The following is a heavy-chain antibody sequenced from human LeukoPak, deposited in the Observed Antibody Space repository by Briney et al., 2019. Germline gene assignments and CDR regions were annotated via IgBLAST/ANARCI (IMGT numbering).Heavy chain of an antibody. CDR2: TYSGGST. J-gene: IGHJ4*02. D-gene: IGHD1-26*01. CDR1: GFTVSSNY. V-gene: IGHV3-53*01. Sequence: PGGSLRLSCAASGFTVSSNYMSWVRQAPGKGLEWVSATYSGGSTYYADSVKGRFTISSDNSKNTLYLQMSSLRAEDTAVYYCIRGTVGAPGNDYWGQGTLVTVSS. CDR3: IRGTVGAPGNDY.